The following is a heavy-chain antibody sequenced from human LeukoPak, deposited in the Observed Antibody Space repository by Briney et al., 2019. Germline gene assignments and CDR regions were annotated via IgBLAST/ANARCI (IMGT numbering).Heavy chain of an antibody. CDR1: GFSSHG. V-gene: IGHV3-33*03. Sequence: GGSLRLSCTASGFSSHGMFRVRQAPGQGLEWVTFISYDGSNKYYADSVKGRFTISRDNAKNSLYLQMNSLRAEDTAVYYCAELGITMIGGVWGKGTTVTISS. CDR3: AELGITMIGGV. J-gene: IGHJ6*04. CDR2: ISYDGSNK. D-gene: IGHD3-10*02.